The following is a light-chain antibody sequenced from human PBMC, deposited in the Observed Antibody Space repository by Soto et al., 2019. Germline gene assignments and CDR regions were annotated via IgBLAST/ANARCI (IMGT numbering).Light chain of an antibody. V-gene: IGKV1-39*01. CDR3: QQSYSTPRT. Sequence: DIQMTQSPYSLSASVGDRVTITCRASQSITNILNWYQQKPGKAPKLLIYGASSLQSGVPSRFSGSGSGTDFTLIISSLQPEDFATYYCQQSYSTPRTFGQGTKLEIK. J-gene: IGKJ2*01. CDR2: GAS. CDR1: QSITNI.